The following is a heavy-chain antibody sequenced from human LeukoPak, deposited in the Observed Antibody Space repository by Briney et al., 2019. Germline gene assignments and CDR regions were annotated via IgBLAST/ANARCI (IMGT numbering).Heavy chain of an antibody. V-gene: IGHV3-23*01. CDR2: FSGGGDS. CDR3: AKGPVSNGSPSAFDI. Sequence: GGSLRLSCVASGFTSGVYAMSWVRQAPGKGLEWVSAFSGGGDSFYADSVRGRFSVSADKSKNILYLQMNSLRAEDTAVYYCAKGPVSNGSPSAFDIWGQGTMVTVSS. J-gene: IGHJ3*02. D-gene: IGHD1-26*01. CDR1: GFTSGVYA.